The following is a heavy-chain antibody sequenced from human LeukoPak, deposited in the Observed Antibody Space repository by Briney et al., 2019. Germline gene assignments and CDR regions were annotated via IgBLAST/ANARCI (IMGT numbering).Heavy chain of an antibody. CDR3: VRDGTWPLVQAIDY. Sequence: ASVKVSCKASGYTFSNYGVSWVRQAPGQGLEWMGWISAYDGDTKYPQKFQGRVTMTTDTSTSTAYMELRSLTSDDTAIYYCVRDGTWPLVQAIDYWGQGTLVTVSS. D-gene: IGHD6-6*01. CDR2: ISAYDGDT. CDR1: GYTFSNYG. V-gene: IGHV1-18*01. J-gene: IGHJ4*02.